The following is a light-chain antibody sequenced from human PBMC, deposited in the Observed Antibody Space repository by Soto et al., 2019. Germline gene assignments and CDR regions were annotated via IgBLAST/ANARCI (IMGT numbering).Light chain of an antibody. CDR3: QQYGSSSWT. J-gene: IGKJ1*01. Sequence: VLTQSLGTVSLSPGERATLSCRASQSVSSSDLAWYQQKPGQAPRLLMYDASSRATGIPDRFSGSGSGTDFTLTISRLDPEDFAVYYCQQYGSSSWTFGQGGIVDI. V-gene: IGKV3-20*01. CDR2: DAS. CDR1: QSVSSSD.